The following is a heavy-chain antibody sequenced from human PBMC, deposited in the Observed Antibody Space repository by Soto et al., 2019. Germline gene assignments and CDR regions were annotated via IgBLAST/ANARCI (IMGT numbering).Heavy chain of an antibody. D-gene: IGHD6-19*01. Sequence: EVQLLESGGGLVQPGGSLRLSCAVSGFTFSNYAISWVRQAPGKGLEWVSIISGGGDTSYYADSVKGRFTISRDNSRNTLYLKMNSLRAGDSAKYYCAKEGSSGLYSFDYWGPGTLVTVSS. J-gene: IGHJ4*02. CDR2: ISGGGDTS. CDR1: GFTFSNYA. CDR3: AKEGSSGLYSFDY. V-gene: IGHV3-23*01.